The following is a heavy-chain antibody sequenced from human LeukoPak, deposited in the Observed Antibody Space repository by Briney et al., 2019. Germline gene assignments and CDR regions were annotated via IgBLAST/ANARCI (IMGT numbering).Heavy chain of an antibody. J-gene: IGHJ6*03. D-gene: IGHD5-18*01. CDR3: ARVQGYSYGYVGYYYMDV. CDR1: GYTFTSYG. V-gene: IGHV1-18*01. CDR2: ISAYNGNT. Sequence: ASVKVSCKASGYTFTSYGISWVRQAPGQGLEWMGWISAYNGNTNYAQKLQGRVTMTTDTSTSTAYMELRSLRSDDTAVYYCARVQGYSYGYVGYYYMDVWGKGTTVTISS.